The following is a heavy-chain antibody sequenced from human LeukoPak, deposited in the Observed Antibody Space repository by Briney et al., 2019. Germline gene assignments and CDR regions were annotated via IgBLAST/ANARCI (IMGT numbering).Heavy chain of an antibody. CDR1: GYTFTGYY. CDR2: IIPIFGTA. J-gene: IGHJ3*02. V-gene: IGHV1-69*06. CDR3: ARASHIVVVTAIQGAFDI. Sequence: SVKVSCKASGYTFTGYYVHWVRQAPGQGLEWMGGIIPIFGTANYAQKFQGRVTITADKSTSTAYMELSSLRSEDTAVYYCARASHIVVVTAIQGAFDIWGQGTMVTVSS. D-gene: IGHD2-21*02.